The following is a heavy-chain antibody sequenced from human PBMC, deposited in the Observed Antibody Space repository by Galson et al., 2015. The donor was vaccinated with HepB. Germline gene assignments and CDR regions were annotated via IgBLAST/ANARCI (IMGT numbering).Heavy chain of an antibody. J-gene: IGHJ2*01. V-gene: IGHV3-9*01. Sequence: SLRLSCAASGFTFDDYAMHWVRQAPGKGLEWVSGISWNSGSIGYADSVKGRFTISRDNAKNSLYLQMNSLRAEDTALYYCAKDFYDSSGSGWYFDLWGRGTLVTVSS. D-gene: IGHD3-22*01. CDR3: AKDFYDSSGSGWYFDL. CDR2: ISWNSGSI. CDR1: GFTFDDYA.